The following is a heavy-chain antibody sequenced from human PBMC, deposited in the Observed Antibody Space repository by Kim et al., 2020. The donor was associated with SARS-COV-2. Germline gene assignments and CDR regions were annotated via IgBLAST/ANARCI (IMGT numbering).Heavy chain of an antibody. D-gene: IGHD6-19*01. CDR3: ARVYEKIAVAGKDYWYFDL. J-gene: IGHJ2*01. CDR1: GYTFTSYA. CDR2: INTNTGNP. Sequence: ASVKVSCKASGYTFTSYAMNWVRQAPGQGLEWMGWINTNTGNPTYAQGFTGRFVFSLDTSVSTAYLQISSLKAEDTAVYYCARVYEKIAVAGKDYWYFDLWGRGTLVTVSS. V-gene: IGHV7-4-1*02.